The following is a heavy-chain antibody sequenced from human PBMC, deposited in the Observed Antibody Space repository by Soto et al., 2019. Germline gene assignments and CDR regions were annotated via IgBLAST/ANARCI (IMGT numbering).Heavy chain of an antibody. V-gene: IGHV4-34*01. CDR2: INHSGST. CDR3: ARVRGQWLT. J-gene: IGHJ5*02. CDR1: GWSFSGYY. D-gene: IGHD6-19*01. Sequence: QVQLQQWGAGLLKPSETLSLTCAVYGWSFSGYYWSWIRQPPGKGLEWIGDINHSGSTNYNPSIKSRVPISVDTSKNQFSLKLSSVTAADTAVYYCARVRGQWLTWGQGTLVTVSS.